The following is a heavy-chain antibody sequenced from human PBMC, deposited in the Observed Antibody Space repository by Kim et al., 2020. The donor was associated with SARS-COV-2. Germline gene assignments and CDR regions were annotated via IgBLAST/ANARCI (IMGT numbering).Heavy chain of an antibody. CDR1: GFTFSSYW. D-gene: IGHD3-22*01. CDR3: ARGGTYYYDGSGYYTHAFEL. J-gene: IGHJ3*01. V-gene: IGHV3-7*01. CDR2: IKQDGSEK. Sequence: GGSLRLSCAASGFTFSSYWMTWIRQAPGKGLEWVANIKQDGSEKYYVDSVKGRFTISRDNAKNSLYLQMNSLRAEDTAVYYCARGGTYYYDGSGYYTHAFELCGQGTMGTVSS.